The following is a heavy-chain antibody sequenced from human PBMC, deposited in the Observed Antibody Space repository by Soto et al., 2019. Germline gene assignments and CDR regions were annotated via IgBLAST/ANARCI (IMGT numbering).Heavy chain of an antibody. V-gene: IGHV1-18*01. CDR2: ISAYNGKT. Sequence: QVQLVQSGAEVKKPGASVKVSCKASGYTFTSYGISWVRQAPGQGLEWMGWISAYNGKTNYAQKLQGRVTMTTDTSTSTASMELRSLRSDDTAVYYCARDEELLWFGELTRYGMDVWGQGTTVTVSS. D-gene: IGHD3-10*01. CDR3: ARDEELLWFGELTRYGMDV. CDR1: GYTFTSYG. J-gene: IGHJ6*02.